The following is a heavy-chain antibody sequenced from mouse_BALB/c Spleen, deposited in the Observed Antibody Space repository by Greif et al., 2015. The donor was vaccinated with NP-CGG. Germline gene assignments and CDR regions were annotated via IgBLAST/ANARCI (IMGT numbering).Heavy chain of an antibody. CDR2: IWSVGST. Sequence: QVQLQQSGPGLVQPSQSLSVTCTVSGFSLTSYGVHWVRQSPGKGLEWLGVIWSVGSTDYNAAFISRLSISKDNSKSXVFFKMNSLQADGTAIYYCARNYYGSSCYAMDYWGQGASVTVSS. V-gene: IGHV2-2*01. CDR3: ARNYYGSSCYAMDY. J-gene: IGHJ4*01. CDR1: GFSLTSYG. D-gene: IGHD1-1*01.